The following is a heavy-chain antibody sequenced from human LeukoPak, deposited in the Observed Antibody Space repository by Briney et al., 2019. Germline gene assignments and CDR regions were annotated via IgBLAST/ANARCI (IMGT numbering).Heavy chain of an antibody. CDR1: GSNFPTYW. D-gene: IGHD6-13*01. CDR3: ARQVAGGGTGKHGFAI. V-gene: IGHV5-51*01. J-gene: IGHJ3*02. CDR2: IYPGDSDI. Sequence: PGASLQISCKGSGSNFPTYWIAWVRQLPGKGLEWMGIIYPGDSDIRYSPSFQGQVTISADKSISTAYLQWSNLKASDTAMYYCARQVAGGGTGKHGFAIWGQGTMVTVSS.